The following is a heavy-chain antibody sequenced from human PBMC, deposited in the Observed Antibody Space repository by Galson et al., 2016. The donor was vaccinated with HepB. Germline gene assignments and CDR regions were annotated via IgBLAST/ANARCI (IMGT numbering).Heavy chain of an antibody. CDR1: GFTVDNYA. V-gene: IGHV3-9*01. J-gene: IGHJ6*02. Sequence: SLRLSCAASGFTVDNYAMHWVRQAPGKGLEWVSLITFNDGTTDYADSVQGRFTISKDNANRSLYLQMNSLRPEDTAVYYCAKDRGVSYPLFGLDVWGRGTTVIVS. CDR3: AKDRGVSYPLFGLDV. CDR2: ITFNDGTT. D-gene: IGHD3-10*01.